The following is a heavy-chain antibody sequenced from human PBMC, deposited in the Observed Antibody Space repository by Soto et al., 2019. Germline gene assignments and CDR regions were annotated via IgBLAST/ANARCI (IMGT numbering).Heavy chain of an antibody. V-gene: IGHV4-30-4*01. CDR1: GGSISSGDYY. CDR2: IYYSGST. D-gene: IGHD4-17*01. J-gene: IGHJ6*02. Sequence: SETLSLTCTVSGGSISSGDYYWSWIRQPPGKGLEWIGYIYYSGSTYYNPSLKSRVTISVDTSKNQFSLKLSSVTAADTAVYYCARAPYGGKKYYYYGMDVWRQGTTVTVSS. CDR3: ARAPYGGKKYYYYGMDV.